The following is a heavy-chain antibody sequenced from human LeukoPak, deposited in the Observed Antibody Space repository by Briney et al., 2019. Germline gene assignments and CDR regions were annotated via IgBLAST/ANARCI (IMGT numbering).Heavy chain of an antibody. CDR1: GFTFSSYA. Sequence: PGGSLRLSCAASGFTFSSYAMHWVRQAPGKGLEWVAVISYDGSNEYYADSVNGRFTISRDNSKNTVYLQMNSLRDEDTAVYYCAKPPGGSGDFFDYWGQGTLVTVSS. CDR3: AKPPGGSGDFFDY. D-gene: IGHD3-10*01. J-gene: IGHJ4*02. V-gene: IGHV3-30*04. CDR2: ISYDGSNE.